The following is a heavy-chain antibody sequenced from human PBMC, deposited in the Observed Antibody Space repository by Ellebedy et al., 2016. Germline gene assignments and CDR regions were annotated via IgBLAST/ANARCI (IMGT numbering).Heavy chain of an antibody. CDR3: ASLPPLGGIAVAGTAGY. CDR2: ISAYNGNT. CDR1: GYTFTSYG. J-gene: IGHJ4*02. D-gene: IGHD6-19*01. V-gene: IGHV1-18*01. Sequence: ASVKVSCKASGYTFTSYGISWVRQAPGQGLEWMGWISAYNGNTNYAQKLQGRVTMTTDTSTSTAYMELRSLRSDDTAVYYCASLPPLGGIAVAGTAGYWGQGTLVTVSS.